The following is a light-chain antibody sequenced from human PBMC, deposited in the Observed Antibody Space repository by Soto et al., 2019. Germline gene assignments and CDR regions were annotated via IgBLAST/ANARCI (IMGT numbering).Light chain of an antibody. CDR3: RQALQSLT. Sequence: DIVMMQSPLSLPVTPGETASISCRSNQSLLHNNGSNYLDWYMQKPGQSPQLLIYLGSNRASGVHDRFSGSGSGTDFTLKISRVEAADVGVYSCRQALQSLTVGQGTRLE. CDR2: LGS. J-gene: IGKJ5*01. V-gene: IGKV2-28*01. CDR1: QSLLHNNGSNY.